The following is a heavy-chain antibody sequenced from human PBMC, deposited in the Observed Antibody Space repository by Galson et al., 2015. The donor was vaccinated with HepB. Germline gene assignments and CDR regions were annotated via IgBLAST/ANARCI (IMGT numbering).Heavy chain of an antibody. CDR3: AKLNRDITIFGERFFDY. CDR1: GFTFSSYA. Sequence: SLRLSCAASGFTFSSYAMSWVRQAPGKGLEWVSAISGSGGSTYYADSVKGRFTISRDNSKNTLYLQMNSLRAEDTAVYYCAKLNRDITIFGERFFDYWGQGTLVTVSS. D-gene: IGHD3-3*01. CDR2: ISGSGGST. J-gene: IGHJ4*02. V-gene: IGHV3-23*01.